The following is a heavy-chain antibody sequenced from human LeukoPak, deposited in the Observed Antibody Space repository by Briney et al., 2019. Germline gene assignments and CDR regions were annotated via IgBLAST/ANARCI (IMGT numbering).Heavy chain of an antibody. CDR1: GFTFSSYS. Sequence: PGVSLRLSCAASGFTFSSYSMNWVRQAPGKGLEWVSSISSSSSYIYYADSVKGRFTISRDNSKNTLYLQVSSLRAEDTAVYYCAKEFNRGLPDYWGQGTLVTVHS. CDR3: AKEFNRGLPDY. CDR2: ISSSSSYI. J-gene: IGHJ4*02. D-gene: IGHD2-21*01. V-gene: IGHV3-21*01.